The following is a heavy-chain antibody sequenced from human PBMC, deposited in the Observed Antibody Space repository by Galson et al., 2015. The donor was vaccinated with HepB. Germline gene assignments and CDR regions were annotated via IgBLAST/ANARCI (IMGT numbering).Heavy chain of an antibody. Sequence: SLRLSCAASGFTFSSYAMHWVRQAPGKGLEWVAVISYDGSNKYYADSVKGRFTISRDNSKNTLYLQMNSLRAEDTAVYYCARDLGPYYGSGVNWFDPWGQGTLVTVSS. CDR3: ARDLGPYYGSGVNWFDP. CDR2: ISYDGSNK. J-gene: IGHJ5*02. D-gene: IGHD3-10*01. CDR1: GFTFSSYA. V-gene: IGHV3-30-3*01.